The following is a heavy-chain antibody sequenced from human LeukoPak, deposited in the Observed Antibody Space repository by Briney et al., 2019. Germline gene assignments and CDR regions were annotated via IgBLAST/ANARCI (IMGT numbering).Heavy chain of an antibody. J-gene: IGHJ6*02. CDR1: RGTFISYT. Sequence: ASVKVSCKASRGTFISYTISWVRQAPGQGLEWMGRIIPILGIANYAQKFQGRVTITADKSTSTAYMELSSLRSEDTAVYYCARDLAIFGVVTTLGYGMDVWGQGTTVTVSS. V-gene: IGHV1-69*04. CDR3: ARDLAIFGVVTTLGYGMDV. D-gene: IGHD3-3*01. CDR2: IIPILGIA.